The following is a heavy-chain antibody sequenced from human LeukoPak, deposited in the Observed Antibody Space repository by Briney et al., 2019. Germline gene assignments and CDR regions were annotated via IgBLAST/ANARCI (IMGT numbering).Heavy chain of an antibody. CDR3: ARLNIDLWHFDY. Sequence: RGSLRLSCEASGFTFSNYWMTWVRQAPGKGLECVANIKKDGSEKYYVDSVKGRLSVSRDNAKNSLYLQIGSLRAEDTGVYYCARLNIDLWHFDYWGQGAMLTVSS. CDR1: GFTFSNYW. D-gene: IGHD2/OR15-2a*01. CDR2: IKKDGSEK. V-gene: IGHV3-7*05. J-gene: IGHJ4*02.